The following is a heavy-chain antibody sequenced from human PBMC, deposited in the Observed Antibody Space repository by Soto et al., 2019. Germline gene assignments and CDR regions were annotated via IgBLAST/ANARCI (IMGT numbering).Heavy chain of an antibody. CDR2: ISGSGGST. CDR1: GFTFSSYA. D-gene: IGHD2-2*02. CDR3: AKKTSPDGPGVVVVPAAIVY. Sequence: EVQLLESGGGLVQPGGSLRLSCAASGFTFSSYAMSWVRQAPGKGLEWVSAISGSGGSTYYADSVKGRFTISRDNSKNTLYLQMNSLRAEDTAVYCCAKKTSPDGPGVVVVPAAIVYWGQGTLVTVSS. V-gene: IGHV3-23*01. J-gene: IGHJ4*02.